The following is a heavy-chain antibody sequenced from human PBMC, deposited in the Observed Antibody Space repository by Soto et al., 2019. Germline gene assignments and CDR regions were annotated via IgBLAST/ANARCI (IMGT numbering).Heavy chain of an antibody. CDR1: GVSVTSHH. J-gene: IGHJ5*02. CDR3: ASDRHAGFTHYFDP. CDR2: TSYTGNT. D-gene: IGHD1-26*01. V-gene: IGHV4-59*02. Sequence: SETLSLTCFASGVSVTSHHLNWIRQFPGQGLEWIAYTSYTGNTTYNPSLHSRVTISLDRSKNKLSLKLPSMTAADTAVYYCASDRHAGFTHYFDPWGQGTLVTVSS.